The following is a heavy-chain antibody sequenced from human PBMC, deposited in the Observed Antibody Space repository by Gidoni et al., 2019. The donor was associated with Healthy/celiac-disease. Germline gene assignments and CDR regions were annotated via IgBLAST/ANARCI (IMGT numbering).Heavy chain of an antibody. CDR2: IRSKAYGGTT. J-gene: IGHJ5*02. Sequence: EVQLVESGGGLVQPGRSLRLSCTASGFTFGDYAMSWVRQAPGKGLEWVGFIRSKAYGGTTEYAASVKGRFTISRDDSKSIAYLQMNSLKTEDTAVYYCTRDRRPSQRYYGDYFNWCFDPWGQGTLVTVSS. D-gene: IGHD4-17*01. CDR1: GFTFGDYA. CDR3: TRDRRPSQRYYGDYFNWCFDP. V-gene: IGHV3-49*04.